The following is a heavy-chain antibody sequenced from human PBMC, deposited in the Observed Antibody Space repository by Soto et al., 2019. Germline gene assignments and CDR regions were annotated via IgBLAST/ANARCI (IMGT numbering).Heavy chain of an antibody. CDR1: GFIFTRYS. J-gene: IGHJ4*01. CDR2: ISSTTNYI. Sequence: GGSLRLSCAASGFIFTRYSMNWVRQAPGKGLEWVSSISSTTNYIYYGDSMKGRFTISRDNAKNSLYLEMNSLRAEDTAVYYCARESEDLTSNFDYWGHGTLVTVS. V-gene: IGHV3-21*06. CDR3: ARESEDLTSNFDY.